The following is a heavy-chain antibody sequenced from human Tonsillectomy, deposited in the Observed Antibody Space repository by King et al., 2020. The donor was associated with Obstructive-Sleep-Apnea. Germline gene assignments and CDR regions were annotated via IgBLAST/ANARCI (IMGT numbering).Heavy chain of an antibody. J-gene: IGHJ2*01. CDR3: ARDEAPQQLVRGRYWYFDL. V-gene: IGHV1-3*01. D-gene: IGHD6-13*01. Sequence: QEQLVQSGAEVKKPGASVKVSCKASGYTFTSYAMHWVRQAPGQRLEWMGWINAGNGNTKSSQKFQGRVTIPRDTSASTAYMELRSLRSEDTAVYYCARDEAPQQLVRGRYWYFDLWGRGTLVTVSS. CDR1: GYTFTSYA. CDR2: INAGNGNT.